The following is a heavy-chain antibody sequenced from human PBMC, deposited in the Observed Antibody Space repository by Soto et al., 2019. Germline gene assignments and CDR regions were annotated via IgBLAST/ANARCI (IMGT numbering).Heavy chain of an antibody. CDR3: AKRTVGWYFDL. CDR1: GFTFSSYA. D-gene: IGHD4-17*01. CDR2: ISGSGGST. Sequence: EVQLLESGGGLVQPGGSLRLSCAASGFTFSSYAMSWVRQAPGKGLEWVSAISGSGGSTYYADSVKGRLTISRDNSKNSLDLQMDSLRAEDTAVYYCAKRTVGWYFDLWGRGTLVTVSS. V-gene: IGHV3-23*01. J-gene: IGHJ2*01.